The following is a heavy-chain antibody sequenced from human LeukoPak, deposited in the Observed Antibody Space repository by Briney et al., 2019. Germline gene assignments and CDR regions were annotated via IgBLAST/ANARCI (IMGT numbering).Heavy chain of an antibody. Sequence: SETLSLTCAVSGGSISSYYWSWVRQPPGKGLEWIGYFYYSGSTNYNPSLKSRVTISVDTSKNQFSLKLNSVTAADTAVYYCARVGYCSGGSCRGTHWNFDLWGRGTLVTVSS. CDR3: ARVGYCSGGSCRGTHWNFDL. CDR2: FYYSGST. CDR1: GGSISSYY. V-gene: IGHV4-59*01. J-gene: IGHJ2*01. D-gene: IGHD2-15*01.